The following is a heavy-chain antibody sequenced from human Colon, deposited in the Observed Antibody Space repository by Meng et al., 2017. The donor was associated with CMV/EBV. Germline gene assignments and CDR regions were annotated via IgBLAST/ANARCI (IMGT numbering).Heavy chain of an antibody. CDR1: GFTFDDYA. J-gene: IGHJ4*02. D-gene: IGHD1-26*01. CDR3: TKDRSGSYYEFDF. V-gene: IGHV3-9*01. CDR2: ITWNSAGV. Sequence: GGPLRLSCAASGFTFDDYAMHWVRQAPGKGLEWVSGITWNSAGVRYADSVKGRFTISRDNAKSSLYLEMNSLRSDDTALYYCTKDRSGSYYEFDFWGRGTLVTVSS.